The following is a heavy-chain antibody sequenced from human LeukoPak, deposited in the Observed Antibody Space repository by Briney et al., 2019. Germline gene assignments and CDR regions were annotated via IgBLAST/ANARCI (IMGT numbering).Heavy chain of an antibody. D-gene: IGHD4-11*01. J-gene: IGHJ4*02. CDR3: ARELPPVMKYYFDY. Sequence: GGSLRLSCAASGFTFSSIAMHWVRQAPGKGLEWVAVIWFDGSNKYYADSVKGRFTISRDNSKNTLYLQMDSLRAEDTAVYYCARELPPVMKYYFDYWGQGTLVTVSS. CDR1: GFTFSSIA. V-gene: IGHV3-30*04. CDR2: IWFDGSNK.